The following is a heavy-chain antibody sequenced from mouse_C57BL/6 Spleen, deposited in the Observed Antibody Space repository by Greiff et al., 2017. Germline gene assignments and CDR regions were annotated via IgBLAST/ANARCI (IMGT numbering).Heavy chain of an antibody. CDR1: GFSLTSYG. D-gene: IGHD1-1*01. V-gene: IGHV2-4*01. CDR2: FWSGGST. J-gene: IGHJ1*03. Sequence: QFQLQQSGPGLVQPSQSLSITCTVSGFSLTSYGVHWVRQPPGKGLEWLGVFWSGGSTDYNAAFISRLSISKDNSKSQVFFKMNSLQADDTAIYYCATSTVVATYWYLDVWGTGTTVTVSS. CDR3: ATSTVVATYWYLDV.